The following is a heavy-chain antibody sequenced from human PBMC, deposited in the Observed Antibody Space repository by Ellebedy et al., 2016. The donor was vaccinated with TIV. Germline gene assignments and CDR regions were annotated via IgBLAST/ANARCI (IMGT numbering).Heavy chain of an antibody. Sequence: SGPTLVKPPQTLTLTCSFSGFSLNTSGMCVTWIRQPPGKALEWLALIDWADDKYYSTSLKTRLTISKDTSKNLVVLTMTNVDPVDTATYYCARILRGDFVGYSDYWGQGTLVTVSS. J-gene: IGHJ4*02. CDR2: IDWADDK. CDR3: ARILRGDFVGYSDY. D-gene: IGHD4-17*01. V-gene: IGHV2-70*01. CDR1: GFSLNTSGMC.